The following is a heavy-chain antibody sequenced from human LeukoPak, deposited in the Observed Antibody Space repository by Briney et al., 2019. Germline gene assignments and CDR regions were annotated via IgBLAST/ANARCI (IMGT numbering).Heavy chain of an antibody. Sequence: SETLSLTCTVSGYSISSGYYWGWIRQPPGKGLEWIGSIYHSGSTYYNPSLKSRVTISVDTSKNQFSLKLSSVTAADTAVYFCARKEGFARVPAAGTGWFDPWGQGTLVPVSS. CDR1: GYSISSGYY. D-gene: IGHD6-13*01. CDR2: IYHSGST. CDR3: ARKEGFARVPAAGTGWFDP. V-gene: IGHV4-38-2*02. J-gene: IGHJ5*02.